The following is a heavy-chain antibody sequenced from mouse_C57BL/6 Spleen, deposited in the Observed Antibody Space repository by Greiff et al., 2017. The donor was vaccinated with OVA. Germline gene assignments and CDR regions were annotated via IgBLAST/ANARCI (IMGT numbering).Heavy chain of an antibody. CDR2: IFPGSGST. CDR1: GYTFTDYY. Sequence: VQGVESGPELVKPGASVKISCKASGYTFTDYYINWVKQRPGQGLEWIGWIFPGSGSTYYNEKFKGKATLTVDKSSSTAYMLLSSLTSEDSAVYFCAIHYYGSREYYFDYWGQGTTLTVSS. V-gene: IGHV1-75*01. CDR3: AIHYYGSREYYFDY. J-gene: IGHJ2*01. D-gene: IGHD1-1*01.